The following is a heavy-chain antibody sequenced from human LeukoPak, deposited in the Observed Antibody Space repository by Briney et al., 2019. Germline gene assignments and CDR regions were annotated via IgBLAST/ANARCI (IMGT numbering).Heavy chain of an antibody. CDR1: GFTVSSNY. J-gene: IGHJ4*02. Sequence: GGSLRLSCAASGFTVSSNYMSWVRQAPGKGLEWVSVIYSGGSTYYADSVKGRFTISRDNSKNTLYLQMNSLRVEDTAVYYCARSPKYSGSHWPFDYWGQGTLVTVSS. CDR3: ARSPKYSGSHWPFDY. CDR2: IYSGGST. D-gene: IGHD1-26*01. V-gene: IGHV3-66*01.